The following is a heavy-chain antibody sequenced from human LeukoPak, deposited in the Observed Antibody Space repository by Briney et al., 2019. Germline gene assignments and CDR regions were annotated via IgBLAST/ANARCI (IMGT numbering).Heavy chain of an antibody. D-gene: IGHD3-10*01. CDR3: ARSDGYGLVGI. CDR1: GGSISSYY. CDR2: IYYSGST. J-gene: IGHJ3*02. V-gene: IGHV4-59*12. Sequence: SETLSLTCTVSGGSISSYYWSWFRQPPGKGLEWIGYIYYSGSTNYNPSLKSRVTISVDMSKNHFSLNLSSVTAADTAVYYCARSDGYGLVGIWGQGTMVTVSS.